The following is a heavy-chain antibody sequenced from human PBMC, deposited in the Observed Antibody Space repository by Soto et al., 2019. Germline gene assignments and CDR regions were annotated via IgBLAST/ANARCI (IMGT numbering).Heavy chain of an antibody. Sequence: GGSLRLSCAASGFTFSRYSMNWVRQAPGKGLEWVSSISSTTNYIYYADSMKGRFTVSRDNAKNSVYLDMNSLSAEDTAVYYCARVSEDLTSNFDYWGQGTLVTVSS. CDR1: GFTFSRYS. V-gene: IGHV3-21*01. CDR3: ARVSEDLTSNFDY. J-gene: IGHJ4*02. CDR2: ISSTTNYI.